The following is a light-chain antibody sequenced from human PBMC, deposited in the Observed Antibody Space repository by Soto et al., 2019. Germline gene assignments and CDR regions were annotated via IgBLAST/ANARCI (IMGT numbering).Light chain of an antibody. Sequence: DIPMTQSPSSLSASVGDRVTITCRASQSIGTNVNWYQQKLGKAPELLIYSASSLETGVPPRFSGSGSGSDFTLTINSVQPEDVATFYCQQGYAFPGTFGQGTKVQIK. CDR1: QSIGTN. J-gene: IGKJ2*01. V-gene: IGKV1-39*01. CDR3: QQGYAFPGT. CDR2: SAS.